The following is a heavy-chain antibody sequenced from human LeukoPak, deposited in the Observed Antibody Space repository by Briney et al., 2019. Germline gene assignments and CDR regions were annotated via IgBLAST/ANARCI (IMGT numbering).Heavy chain of an antibody. D-gene: IGHD2-15*01. V-gene: IGHV3-23*01. Sequence: GESLKISCAASGFTFSSYAMSWVRQAPGKGLEWVSAISGSGGSTYYADSVKGRFTISRNNSKNTLYLQMNSLRAEDTAVYYCAKDPCSGGSCYYPNWFDPWGQGTLVTVSS. J-gene: IGHJ5*02. CDR2: ISGSGGST. CDR1: GFTFSSYA. CDR3: AKDPCSGGSCYYPNWFDP.